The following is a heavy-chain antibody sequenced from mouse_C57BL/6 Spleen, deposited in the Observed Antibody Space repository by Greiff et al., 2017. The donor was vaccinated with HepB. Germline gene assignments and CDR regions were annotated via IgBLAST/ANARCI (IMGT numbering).Heavy chain of an antibody. J-gene: IGHJ2*01. Sequence: QVQLQQSGAELVRPGASVTLSCKASGYTFTDYEMHWVKQTPVHGLEWIGAIDPETGGTAYNQKFKGKAILTADKSSSTAYMELRSLTSEDSAVYCCTGSRGVTTKDYFDYWGQGTTLTVSS. D-gene: IGHD2-3*01. CDR3: TGSRGVTTKDYFDY. CDR1: GYTFTDYE. CDR2: IDPETGGT. V-gene: IGHV1-15*01.